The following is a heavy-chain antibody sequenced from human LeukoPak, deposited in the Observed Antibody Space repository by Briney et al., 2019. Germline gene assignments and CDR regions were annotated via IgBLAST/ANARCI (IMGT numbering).Heavy chain of an antibody. CDR2: IWYDGSNK. CDR1: GFTFSSYG. V-gene: IGHV3-33*01. CDR3: ARERLHPQYYYYYGMDV. D-gene: IGHD5/OR15-5a*01. Sequence: GGSLRLSCAASGFTFSSYGMPWVRQAPGKGLEWVAVIWYDGSNKYYADSVKGRFTISRDNSKNTLYLQMNSLRAEDTAVYYCARERLHPQYYYYYGMDVWGQGTTVTVSS. J-gene: IGHJ6*02.